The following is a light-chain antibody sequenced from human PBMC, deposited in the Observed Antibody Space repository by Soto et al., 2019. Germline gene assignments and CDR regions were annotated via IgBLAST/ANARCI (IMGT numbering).Light chain of an antibody. Sequence: EIVMTQSPATLSVSPGERATLSCRASQSVSSNLAWYQQKPGQAPRLLIYGASTRATGIPARFSGSGSGTEFTLTISSLHSEDFAVYYCQQYNNWPPGTFGQGTKVAIK. CDR3: QQYNNWPPGT. V-gene: IGKV3-15*01. CDR2: GAS. J-gene: IGKJ1*01. CDR1: QSVSSN.